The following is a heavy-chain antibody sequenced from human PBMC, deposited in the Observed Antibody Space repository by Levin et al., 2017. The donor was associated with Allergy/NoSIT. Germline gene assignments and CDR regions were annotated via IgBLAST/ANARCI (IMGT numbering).Heavy chain of an antibody. J-gene: IGHJ3*01. Sequence: SCAASGFSFFSYTMNWVRQAPGRGLEWVSSISSSSGYIFYADSLKGRFTISRDNAKNSLFLQMSSLRAEDTAVYYCVRESIVVVPAAMRTFSRGMSGALDFLGQGTMVTVFS. CDR1: GFSFFSYT. V-gene: IGHV3-21*01. CDR2: ISSSSGYI. CDR3: VRESIVVVPAAMRTFSRGMSGALDF. D-gene: IGHD2-2*01.